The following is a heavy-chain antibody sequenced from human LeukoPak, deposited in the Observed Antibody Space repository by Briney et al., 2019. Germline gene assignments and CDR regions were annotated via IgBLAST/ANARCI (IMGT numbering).Heavy chain of an antibody. CDR2: ISSSSSTI. CDR1: GFTFSSYS. CDR3: ARDPPLGYCSGGSCYSEDSTHKDY. V-gene: IGHV3-48*04. Sequence: GGSLRLSCAASGFTFSSYSMNWVRQAPGKGLEWVSYISSSSSTIYYADSVKGRFTISRDNAKNSLYLQMNSLRAEDTAVYYCARDPPLGYCSGGSCYSEDSTHKDYWGQGTLVTVSS. J-gene: IGHJ4*02. D-gene: IGHD2-15*01.